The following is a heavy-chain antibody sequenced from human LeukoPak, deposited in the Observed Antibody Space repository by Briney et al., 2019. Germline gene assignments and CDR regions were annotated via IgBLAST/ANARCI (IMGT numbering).Heavy chain of an antibody. D-gene: IGHD3-22*01. CDR2: IYWNDDK. CDR3: AHSRPTYYYDSSGYISFDY. CDR1: GFSLSTSGVG. J-gene: IGHJ4*02. Sequence: SGPTLVKPTQTLTLTCTFSGFSLSTSGVGVGWIRQPPGKALEWLALIYWNDDKRYSPSLKSRLTITKDTSKNQVVLTMTNMDPVDTATYYCAHSRPTYYYDSSGYISFDYWGQGTLVTVSS. V-gene: IGHV2-5*01.